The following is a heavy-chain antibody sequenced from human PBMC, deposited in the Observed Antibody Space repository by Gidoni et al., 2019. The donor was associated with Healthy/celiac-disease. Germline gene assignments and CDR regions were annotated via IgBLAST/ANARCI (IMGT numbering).Heavy chain of an antibody. J-gene: IGHJ4*02. CDR2: IYWNDDK. Sequence: QITLKESGPTLVKPTQTLTPNCTFSGFSLSTSGVGAGWLRQPPGKALEWLARIYWNDDKRYSPSLKSRLTITKDTSKNQVVLTMTNMDPVDTATYYCAHTVGVLVVPAANLGDGGYYFDYWGQGTLVTVSS. D-gene: IGHD2-2*01. CDR3: AHTVGVLVVPAANLGDGGYYFDY. CDR1: GFSLSTSGVG. V-gene: IGHV2-5*01.